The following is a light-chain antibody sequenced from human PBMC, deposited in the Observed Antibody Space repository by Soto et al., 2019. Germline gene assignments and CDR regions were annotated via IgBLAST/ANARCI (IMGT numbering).Light chain of an antibody. CDR2: DAS. V-gene: IGKV3-20*01. Sequence: ENVLTQSPGTLSLCPVETASLSGGASRSIISDFLAWYQQKGGQPPRLLIYDASKRATGIPARFSGSGSGTAFTLTINSLEPEDFAVYYCQQYGSSITFGQGTRLEIK. J-gene: IGKJ5*01. CDR1: RSIISDF. CDR3: QQYGSSIT.